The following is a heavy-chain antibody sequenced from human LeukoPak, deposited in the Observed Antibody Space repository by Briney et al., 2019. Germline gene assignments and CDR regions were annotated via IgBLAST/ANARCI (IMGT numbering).Heavy chain of an antibody. Sequence: SQTLSLTCTVSGGSISSGSYYWSWIRQPAGKGLEWIGRIYTSGSTNYNPSLKSRVTISVDTPKNQFSLKLSSVTAADTAVYYCARDGLDDYGDYCWGQGTLVTVSS. CDR1: GGSISSGSYY. J-gene: IGHJ4*02. D-gene: IGHD4-17*01. CDR2: IYTSGST. CDR3: ARDGLDDYGDYC. V-gene: IGHV4-61*02.